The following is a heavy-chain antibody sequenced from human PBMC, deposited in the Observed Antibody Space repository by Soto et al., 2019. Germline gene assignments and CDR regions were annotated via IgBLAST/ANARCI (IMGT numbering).Heavy chain of an antibody. Sequence: SETLSLTCSVSGGSISGYYWSWFRQPPGKGLEWIAYIYYSGSTNYNPSLKSRVTISLDASKNQFSLKLTSVTAADAAVYYCARAAYYPDSSGYFLDQWGRGTLVTVSS. CDR2: IYYSGST. CDR3: ARAAYYPDSSGYFLDQ. CDR1: GGSISGYY. V-gene: IGHV4-59*01. J-gene: IGHJ4*02. D-gene: IGHD3-22*01.